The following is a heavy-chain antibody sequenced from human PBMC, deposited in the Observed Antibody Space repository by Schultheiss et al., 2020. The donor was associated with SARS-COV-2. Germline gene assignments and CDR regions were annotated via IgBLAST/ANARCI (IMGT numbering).Heavy chain of an antibody. Sequence: GGSLRLSCAASGFTFSSYSMNWVRQAPGKGLEWVSYISSSSSTIYYADSVKGRFTISRDNAKNSLYLQMNSLRAEDTAVYYCARGYYDILTGYYKEDYYYYYGMDVWGQGTTVTVSS. J-gene: IGHJ6*02. CDR2: ISSSSSTI. CDR3: ARGYYDILTGYYKEDYYYYYGMDV. CDR1: GFTFSSYS. D-gene: IGHD3-9*01. V-gene: IGHV3-48*01.